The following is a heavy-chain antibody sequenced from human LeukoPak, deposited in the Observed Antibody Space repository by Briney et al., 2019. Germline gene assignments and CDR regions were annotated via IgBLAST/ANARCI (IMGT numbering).Heavy chain of an antibody. CDR2: IYYSGST. V-gene: IGHV4-59*12. CDR1: GGSISSYY. Sequence: SSETLSLTCTVSGGSISSYYWSWIRQPPGEGLEWIGYIYYSGSTNYSPSLWRRVTISVDTSRNQFSLRLSSVTAADTAVYYCARDRSYYSDTGTDYWGQGVLVTVSS. D-gene: IGHD3-22*01. J-gene: IGHJ4*02. CDR3: ARDRSYYSDTGTDY.